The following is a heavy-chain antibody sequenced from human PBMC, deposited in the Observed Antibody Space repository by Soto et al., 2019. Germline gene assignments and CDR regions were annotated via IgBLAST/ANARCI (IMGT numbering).Heavy chain of an antibody. V-gene: IGHV3-9*01. D-gene: IGHD3-22*01. CDR1: GFTFDDYA. CDR3: AKVHSSGARSWYFDL. CDR2: ISWNSGSI. Sequence: EVQLVESGGGLVQPGRSLRLSCAASGFTFDDYAMHWVRQAPGKGLEWVSGISWNSGSIGYADSVKGRFTISRDNAKNSLYLQMNSLRAEDTALYYCAKVHSSGARSWYFDLWGSGTLVTVSS. J-gene: IGHJ2*01.